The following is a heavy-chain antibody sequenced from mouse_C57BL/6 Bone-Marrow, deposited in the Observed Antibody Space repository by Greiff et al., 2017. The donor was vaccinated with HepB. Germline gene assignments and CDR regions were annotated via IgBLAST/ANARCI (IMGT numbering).Heavy chain of an antibody. CDR2: ISSGGSYT. J-gene: IGHJ1*03. Sequence: EVQGVESGGDLVKPGGSLKLSCAASGFTFSSYGMSWVRQTPDKRLEWVATISSGGSYTYYPDSVKGRFTISRDNAKNTLYLQMSSLKSEDTAMYYCARRSNGSSPYFDVWGTGTTFTVSS. CDR3: ARRSNGSSPYFDV. D-gene: IGHD1-1*01. CDR1: GFTFSSYG. V-gene: IGHV5-6*01.